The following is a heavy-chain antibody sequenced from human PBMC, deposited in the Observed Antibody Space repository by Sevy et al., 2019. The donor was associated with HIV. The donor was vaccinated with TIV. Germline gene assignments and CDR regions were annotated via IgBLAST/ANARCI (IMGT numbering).Heavy chain of an antibody. J-gene: IGHJ6*02. D-gene: IGHD2-15*01. CDR2: VYSGGAT. V-gene: IGHV3-53*01. CDR3: ARVGYCRGGTCFSGFYYGMDV. Sequence: GGSLRLSCAVSGFTLTNEFFSWVRQAPGKGLEWVAVVYSGGATYYADFVKGRFTISRDKSKNTLYLQMKGLRAEDTAVYYCARVGYCRGGTCFSGFYYGMDVWGQGTTVTVSS. CDR1: GFTLTNEF.